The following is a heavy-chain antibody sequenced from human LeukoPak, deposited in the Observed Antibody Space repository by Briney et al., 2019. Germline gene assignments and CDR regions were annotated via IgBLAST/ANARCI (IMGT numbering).Heavy chain of an antibody. J-gene: IGHJ6*03. V-gene: IGHV4-59*01. CDR3: ARGNRQYYYYMDV. CDR2: IYYSGST. D-gene: IGHD1-14*01. Sequence: SETLSLTFTVSGGSISSYYWSWIRQPPGKGLEWIGYIYYSGSTNYNPSLKSRVTISVDTSKNQFSLKLSSVTAADTAVCYCARGNRQYYYYMDVWGKGTTVTISS. CDR1: GGSISSYY.